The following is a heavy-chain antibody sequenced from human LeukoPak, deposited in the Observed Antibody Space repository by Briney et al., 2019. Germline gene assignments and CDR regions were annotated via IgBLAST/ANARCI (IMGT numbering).Heavy chain of an antibody. CDR3: AKDRDIQQLSPYYFDY. V-gene: IGHV3-43D*03. CDR1: GFTFDDYA. D-gene: IGHD6-13*01. CDR2: ISWDGGST. Sequence: GGSLRLSCAASGFTFDDYAMHWVRQAPGKGLEWVSLISWDGGSTYYADSVKGRFTISRDNSKNSLYLQMNSLRAEDTALYYCAKDRDIQQLSPYYFDYWGQGTLVTVSS. J-gene: IGHJ4*02.